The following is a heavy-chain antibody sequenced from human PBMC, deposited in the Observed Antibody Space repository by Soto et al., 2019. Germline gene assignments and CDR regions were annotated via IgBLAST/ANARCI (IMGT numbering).Heavy chain of an antibody. Sequence: SETLSLTCTVSGGSISSCYWSWIRQPPGKGLEWIGYIYYSGSTNYNPSLKSRVTISVDTSKNQFSLKLSSVTAADTAVYYCARVRLSGVYYYYYGMDVWGQGTTVTVSS. CDR3: ARVRLSGVYYYYYGMDV. V-gene: IGHV4-59*01. CDR1: GGSISSCY. CDR2: IYYSGST. D-gene: IGHD2-15*01. J-gene: IGHJ6*02.